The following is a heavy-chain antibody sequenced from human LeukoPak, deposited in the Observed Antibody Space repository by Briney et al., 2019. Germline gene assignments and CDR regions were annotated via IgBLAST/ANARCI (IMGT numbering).Heavy chain of an antibody. V-gene: IGHV3-30*03. CDR2: ISNDGSKK. J-gene: IGHJ6*02. CDR3: ARGLRAYYYYGMDV. D-gene: IGHD3-3*01. Sequence: GGSLRLSCAASGFTFSSYGMHWVRQAPGKGLDWVAVISNDGSKKYYADSVKGRFTISRDNSKNTLFLQMGSLRVEDMAVYYCARGLRAYYYYGMDVWGQGTTVTVSS. CDR1: GFTFSSYG.